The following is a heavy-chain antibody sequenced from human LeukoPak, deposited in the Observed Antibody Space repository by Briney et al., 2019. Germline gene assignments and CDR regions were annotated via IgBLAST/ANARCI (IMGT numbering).Heavy chain of an antibody. CDR3: ARHPPRDASAFVY. CDR2: MYVGGAT. Sequence: SETLSLTCAVSGGSISSGSYYWGWVRQPPGEGLEWIARMYVGGATSYSTSLRSRVTTSVRTSKNHLSLKLGSWNAADTAAYYCARHPPRDASAFVYSGEGALVTVSS. CDR1: GGSISSGSYY. V-gene: IGHV4-39*01. J-gene: IGHJ4*02.